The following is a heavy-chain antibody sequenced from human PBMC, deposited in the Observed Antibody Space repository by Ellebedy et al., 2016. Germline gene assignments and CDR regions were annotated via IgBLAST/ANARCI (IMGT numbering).Heavy chain of an antibody. CDR1: GFTVTTSY. J-gene: IGHJ4*02. D-gene: IGHD5-18*01. Sequence: GGSLRLSCAASGFTVTTSYVSWVRQAPGKGLEWVSMTSPDGTMHYADYAKGRFTMSRDNSKNTLFLQMNSLTVDDTAVYFCVKSGHSYAWSNWGQGTLVTVSS. CDR3: VKSGHSYAWSN. CDR2: TSPDGTM. V-gene: IGHV3-53*01.